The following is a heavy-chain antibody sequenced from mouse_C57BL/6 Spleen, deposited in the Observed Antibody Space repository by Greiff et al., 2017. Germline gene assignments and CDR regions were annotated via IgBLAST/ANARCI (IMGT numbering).Heavy chain of an antibody. Sequence: EVKVVESGGGLVKPGGSLKLSCAASGFTFSDYGMHWVRQAPEKGLEWVAYISSGSSTIYYADTVKGRFTISRDNAKNTLFLQMTSLRSEDTAMYYCARRRTTVVSSNYYYAMDYWGQGTSVTVSS. CDR1: GFTFSDYG. J-gene: IGHJ4*01. CDR3: ARRRTTVVSSNYYYAMDY. D-gene: IGHD1-1*01. CDR2: ISSGSSTI. V-gene: IGHV5-17*01.